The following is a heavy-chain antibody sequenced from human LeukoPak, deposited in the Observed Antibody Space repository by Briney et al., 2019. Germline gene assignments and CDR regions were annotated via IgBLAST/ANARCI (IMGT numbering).Heavy chain of an antibody. CDR3: ARDLRRDGYNYHYYYYMDV. Sequence: SVKVSCKASGGTFSSYAISWVRQAPGQGLEWMGGIIPIFGTANYAQKFQGRGTITTDESTSTAYMELSSLRSEDTAVYYCARDLRRDGYNYHYYYYMDVWGKGTTVTVSS. J-gene: IGHJ6*03. D-gene: IGHD5-24*01. CDR1: GGTFSSYA. CDR2: IIPIFGTA. V-gene: IGHV1-69*05.